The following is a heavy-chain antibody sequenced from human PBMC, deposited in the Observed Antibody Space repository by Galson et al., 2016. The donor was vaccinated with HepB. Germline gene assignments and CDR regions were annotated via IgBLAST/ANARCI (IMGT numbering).Heavy chain of an antibody. V-gene: IGHV3-33*01. J-gene: IGHJ4*02. Sequence: SLRLSCAASGFTFSSYGMHWVRQAPGKGLEWVAVIWYDGSNKQYGDSVKGRFTISRDNSKNTLYLQMNSQRAEDTAVYYCARTPIAMNRGLFYFDYWGQGTLVTVSS. CDR3: ARTPIAMNRGLFYFDY. CDR2: IWYDGSNK. CDR1: GFTFSSYG. D-gene: IGHD3-10*01.